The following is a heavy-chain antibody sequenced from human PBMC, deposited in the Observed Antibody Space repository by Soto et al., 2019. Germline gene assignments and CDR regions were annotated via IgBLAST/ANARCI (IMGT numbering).Heavy chain of an antibody. CDR2: IWYDGSNK. D-gene: IGHD7-27*01. CDR3: ARPPRTGDGLSWYFDL. V-gene: IGHV3-33*08. CDR1: GFNFSSYG. J-gene: IGHJ2*01. Sequence: GGSLRLSCAASGFNFSSYGMHWVRQAPGKGLEWVAVIWYDGSNKYYADSVKGRFTISRDNSKNTLYLQMNSLRAEDTAVYYCARPPRTGDGLSWYFDLWGRGTLVTVSS.